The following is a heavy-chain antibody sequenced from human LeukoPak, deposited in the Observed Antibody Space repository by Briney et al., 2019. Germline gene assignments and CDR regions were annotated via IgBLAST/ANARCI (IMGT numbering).Heavy chain of an antibody. V-gene: IGHV3-64*01. CDR3: ASPGAYY. Sequence: GGSLRLSCAASGFTFSSYAMHWVRQAPGKGLEYVSAISSNGGSTYYANSVRGRFTISRDNSKNTLYLQMGSLRAEDMAVYYCASPGAYYWGRGTLVTVSS. CDR1: GFTFSSYA. J-gene: IGHJ4*02. CDR2: ISSNGGST.